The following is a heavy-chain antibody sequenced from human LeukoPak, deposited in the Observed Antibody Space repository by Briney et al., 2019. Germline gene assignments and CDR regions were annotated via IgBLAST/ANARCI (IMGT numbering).Heavy chain of an antibody. CDR2: ISSSSSYI. Sequence: GGSLRLSCAASGFTFSSYSMNWVRQAPGKGLEWVSSISSSSSYIYYADSVKGRFTISRDNAKNSLYLQMNSLRAEGTAVYYCATTPEYSSSWPFDYWGQGTLVTVSS. CDR3: ATTPEYSSSWPFDY. V-gene: IGHV3-21*01. CDR1: GFTFSSYS. D-gene: IGHD6-13*01. J-gene: IGHJ4*02.